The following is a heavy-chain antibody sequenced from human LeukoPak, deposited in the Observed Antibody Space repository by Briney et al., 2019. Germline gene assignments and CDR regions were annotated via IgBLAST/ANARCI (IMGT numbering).Heavy chain of an antibody. J-gene: IGHJ5*02. CDR1: GGSVSSSNW. CDR2: IFHSGST. CDR3: ARRDWNYWFDP. V-gene: IGHV4-4*02. Sequence: SGTLSLTCAVSGGSVSSSNWWSWVRPPPGKGLEWIGEIFHSGSTNYNPSLKSRVTISVDTSENQFSLKLSSVTAADTAVYYCARRDWNYWFDPWGQGTLVTVSS. D-gene: IGHD1-7*01.